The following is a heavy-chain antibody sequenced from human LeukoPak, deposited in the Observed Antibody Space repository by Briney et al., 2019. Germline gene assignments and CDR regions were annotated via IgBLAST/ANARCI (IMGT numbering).Heavy chain of an antibody. CDR1: GFTFSHYA. J-gene: IGHJ4*02. Sequence: GGSLRLSCAASGFTFSHYAMSWVRQAPGKGLEWVSIITFDGGNTYYSSVKGRFTISRDNSKNTLYLQMGSLGAEDTAVYYCTRTHINGWCFDSWGQGTLVTVSS. V-gene: IGHV3-23*01. D-gene: IGHD6-19*01. CDR2: ITFDGGNT. CDR3: TRTHINGWCFDS.